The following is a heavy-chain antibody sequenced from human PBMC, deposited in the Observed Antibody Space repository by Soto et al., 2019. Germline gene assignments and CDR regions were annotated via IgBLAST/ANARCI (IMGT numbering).Heavy chain of an antibody. D-gene: IGHD6-13*01. CDR1: GGSMNNYY. J-gene: IGHJ4*02. Sequence: SETLSLTCTVSGGSMNNYYWSWIRQPPGRGLEWIGHIYYSGTTKYNPSLKSRVTISVDTSKNLFSLRLNSVTAADTAVYYCARGSKRIAGTSQIWGQGTLVTVYS. V-gene: IGHV4-59*12. CDR2: IYYSGTT. CDR3: ARGSKRIAGTSQI.